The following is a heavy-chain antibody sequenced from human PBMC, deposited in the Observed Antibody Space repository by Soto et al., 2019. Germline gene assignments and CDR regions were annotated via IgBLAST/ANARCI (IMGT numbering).Heavy chain of an antibody. CDR1: GFAVSSNY. CDR2: IYSGGST. J-gene: IGHJ6*03. V-gene: IGHV3-66*01. CDR3: ARDRRAAGNYYYYYMDV. D-gene: IGHD6-13*01. Sequence: GSLRLSCAASGFAVSSNYMSWVRQAPGKGLEWVSVIYSGGSTYYADSVKGRFTISRDNSKNTLYLQMNSLRAEDTAVYYCARDRRAAGNYYYYYMDVWGKGTTVTVSS.